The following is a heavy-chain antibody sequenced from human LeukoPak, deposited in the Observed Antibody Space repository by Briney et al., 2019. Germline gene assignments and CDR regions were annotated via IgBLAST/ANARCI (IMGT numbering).Heavy chain of an antibody. J-gene: IGHJ4*02. D-gene: IGHD3-10*01. CDR2: INHSGST. CDR1: GGSFSGYY. Sequence: SETLSLTCAVYGGSFSGYYWSWIRQPPGKGLEWIGEINHSGSTNYNPSLKSRVTISVDTSKNQFSLKLSSVTAADTAVYYCARQSGRYSLDYWGQGTLVTVSS. CDR3: ARQSGRYSLDY. V-gene: IGHV4-34*01.